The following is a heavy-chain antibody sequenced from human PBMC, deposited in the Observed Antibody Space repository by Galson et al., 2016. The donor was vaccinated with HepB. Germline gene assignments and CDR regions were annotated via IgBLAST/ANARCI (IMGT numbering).Heavy chain of an antibody. D-gene: IGHD5-12*01. J-gene: IGHJ3*02. CDR2: IWYDGSNK. CDR3: ARASHLRRGHGGYDPGNDALDI. V-gene: IGHV3-33*01. CDR1: GFTFSSYA. Sequence: SLRLSCAASGFTFSSYAMHWVRQAPGKGLEWVAFIWYDGSNKYYADSVTGRFTISRDNSKNTLYLQMNSLRAEDTAVYYCARASHLRRGHGGYDPGNDALDIWGQGTMVTVSS.